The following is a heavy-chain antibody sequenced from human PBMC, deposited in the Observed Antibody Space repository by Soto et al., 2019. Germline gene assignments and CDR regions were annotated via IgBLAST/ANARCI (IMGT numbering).Heavy chain of an antibody. CDR3: ASWEPARPSYMDV. CDR2: IWYDGSNK. J-gene: IGHJ6*03. Sequence: GGSLRLSCAASGFTFSSYGMHWIRQAPGKGLEWVAVIWYDGSNKYYADSVKGRFTTSRDNSKNTLYLQMNSLRAEDTAVYYCASWEPARPSYMDVWGKGTTVTVSS. CDR1: GFTFSSYG. D-gene: IGHD1-1*01. V-gene: IGHV3-33*01.